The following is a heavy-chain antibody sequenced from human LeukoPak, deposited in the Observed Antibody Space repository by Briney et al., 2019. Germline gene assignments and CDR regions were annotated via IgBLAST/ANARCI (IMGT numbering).Heavy chain of an antibody. Sequence: ASVKVSCKASGYTFTSYFIHWVRQAPGQGLEWMGFNNPTGGSTTYAQKSQGRITMTRDTSTGTVYMELSSLGSDDTAVYYCARKVDWGHYFDYWGQGTLVTVSS. CDR3: ARKVDWGHYFDY. D-gene: IGHD3-9*01. CDR1: GYTFTSYF. CDR2: NNPTGGST. V-gene: IGHV1-46*01. J-gene: IGHJ4*02.